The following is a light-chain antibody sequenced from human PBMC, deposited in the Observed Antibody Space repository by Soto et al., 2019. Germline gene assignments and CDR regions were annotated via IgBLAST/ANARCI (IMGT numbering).Light chain of an antibody. V-gene: IGKV1-5*03. Sequence: DIQMTQSPSTLSASVGDRVTITCRASQSINNWLAWYQQKPGKAPKLVIYMASSLESGVPSRFSGSESGTEFTLTISSLQPDDFAAYYCQQYKSYSGTFGQGTKVEIK. CDR2: MAS. CDR1: QSINNW. J-gene: IGKJ1*01. CDR3: QQYKSYSGT.